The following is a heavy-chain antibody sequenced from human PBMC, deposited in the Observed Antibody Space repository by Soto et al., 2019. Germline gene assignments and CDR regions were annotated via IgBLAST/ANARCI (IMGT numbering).Heavy chain of an antibody. CDR2: IYYSGST. CDR1: GGSISRYY. V-gene: IGHV4-59*01. D-gene: IGHD5-12*01. Sequence: QVQLQESGPGLVKPSETLSLTCTVSGGSISRYYWSWIRQPPGKGLQWIGYIYYSGSTNYNPSLKSRVTLSVDTSKFQCPLRRSSVPAADPGVYCCAGGWVATLGGFDFWGQGTLVTVSS. CDR3: AGGWVATLGGFDF. J-gene: IGHJ4*02.